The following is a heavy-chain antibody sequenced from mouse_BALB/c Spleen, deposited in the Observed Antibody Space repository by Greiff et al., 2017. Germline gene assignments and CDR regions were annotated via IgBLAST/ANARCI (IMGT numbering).Heavy chain of an antibody. Sequence: EVQLQQSGAELVKPGASVKLSCTASGFNIKDTYMHWVKQRPEQGLEWIGRIDPANGNTKYDPKFQGKATITADTSSNTAYLQLSSLTSEDTAVYYCARGFTVYAMDYWGQGTSVTVSS. V-gene: IGHV14-3*02. J-gene: IGHJ4*01. CDR3: ARGFTVYAMDY. CDR2: IDPANGNT. CDR1: GFNIKDTY. D-gene: IGHD1-1*01.